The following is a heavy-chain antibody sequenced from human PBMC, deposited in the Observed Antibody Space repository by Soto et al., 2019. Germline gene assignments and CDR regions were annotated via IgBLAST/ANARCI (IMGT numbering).Heavy chain of an antibody. CDR3: ARGRGWYDY. V-gene: IGHV1-3*01. Sequence: QVQLVQSGAEVKKPGASMKVSCKASGYIFNRYVMHWVRQAPGQRPEWMGWIDAGNGKTKYSEKFQGRVTITRDTSASTAYMELTTLRSEDTAVYYCARGRGWYDYWGQGTQVIVSS. D-gene: IGHD6-19*01. J-gene: IGHJ4*02. CDR1: GYIFNRYV. CDR2: IDAGNGKT.